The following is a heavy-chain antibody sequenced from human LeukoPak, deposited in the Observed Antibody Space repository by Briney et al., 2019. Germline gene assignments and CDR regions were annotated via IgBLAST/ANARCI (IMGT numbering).Heavy chain of an antibody. CDR3: ARDREDIVVVVAATNGVDY. Sequence: ASVKVSCKASGYTFTGYYMHWVRQAPGQGLEWMGWINPNSGGTNYAQKFQGRVTMTRDTPISTAYMELSRLRSDDTGVYYCARDREDIVVVVAATNGVDYWGQGTLVTVSS. J-gene: IGHJ4*02. D-gene: IGHD2-15*01. CDR2: INPNSGGT. V-gene: IGHV1-2*02. CDR1: GYTFTGYY.